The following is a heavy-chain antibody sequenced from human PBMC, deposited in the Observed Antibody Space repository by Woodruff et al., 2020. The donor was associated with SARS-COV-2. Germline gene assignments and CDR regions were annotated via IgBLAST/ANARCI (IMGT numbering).Heavy chain of an antibody. Sequence: APGQGLEWMGWISAYNGNTNYAQKLQGRVTMTTDTSTSTAYMELRSLRSDDTAVYYCARDWEQLGKFDPWGQGTLVTV. D-gene: IGHD6-13*01. CDR3: ARDWEQLGKFDP. V-gene: IGHV1-18*01. J-gene: IGHJ5*02. CDR2: ISAYNGNT.